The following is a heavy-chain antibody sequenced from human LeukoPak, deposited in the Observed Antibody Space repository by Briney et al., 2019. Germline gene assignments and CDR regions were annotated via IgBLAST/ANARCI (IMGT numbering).Heavy chain of an antibody. CDR2: IWYDGSNI. V-gene: IGHV3-33*01. Sequence: GGSLRLSCAASGFTFSSYGMHWVRQAPDKGLEWVAVIWYDGSNINYADSVKGRFTISRDNSRKTPYLQMNSLRADDTAVYYCAREGDLHGYFDFWGQGTLVTVSS. CDR3: AREGDLHGYFDF. D-gene: IGHD3-16*01. J-gene: IGHJ4*02. CDR1: GFTFSSYG.